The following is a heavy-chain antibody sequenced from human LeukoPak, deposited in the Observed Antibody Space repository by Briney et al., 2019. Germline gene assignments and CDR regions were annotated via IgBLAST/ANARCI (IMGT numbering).Heavy chain of an antibody. J-gene: IGHJ5*02. D-gene: IGHD2-15*01. V-gene: IGHV4-59*01. Sequence: SETLSLTCTVSGGSISSYYWSWIRQPPGKGREWIGYIYYSGSTNYDPSLKSRGTISVDTSKNQFSLKLSSVTAADTAVYYCARGEYCSGGSCYPNENWFDPWGQGTLVTVSS. CDR2: IYYSGST. CDR3: ARGEYCSGGSCYPNENWFDP. CDR1: GGSISSYY.